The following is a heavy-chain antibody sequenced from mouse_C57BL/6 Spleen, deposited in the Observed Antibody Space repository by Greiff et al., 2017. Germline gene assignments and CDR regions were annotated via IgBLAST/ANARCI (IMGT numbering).Heavy chain of an antibody. D-gene: IGHD1-1*01. CDR2: IYPGDGDT. V-gene: IGHV1-82*01. CDR1: GYAFSSSW. Sequence: QVQLQQSGPELVKPGASVKISCKASGYAFSSSWMNWVKQRPGKGLEWIGRIYPGDGDTNYNGKFKGKATLTADKSSSTAYMQLSSLTSEDSAVYFCAPFTTVVRYWGQGTTLTVSS. J-gene: IGHJ2*01. CDR3: APFTTVVRY.